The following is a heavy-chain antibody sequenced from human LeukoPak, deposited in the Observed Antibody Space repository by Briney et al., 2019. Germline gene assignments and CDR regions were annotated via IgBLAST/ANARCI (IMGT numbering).Heavy chain of an antibody. Sequence: GGSLRLSCAASGFTFSSYGMHWVRQAPGKGLEWVAVIWYDGSNKYYADSVKGRFTISRDNSKNTLYLQMNSLRAEDTAVYYCASWGLRWLQFVYWGQGTLVTVSS. CDR3: ASWGLRWLQFVY. D-gene: IGHD5-24*01. CDR1: GFTFSSYG. J-gene: IGHJ4*02. CDR2: IWYDGSNK. V-gene: IGHV3-33*01.